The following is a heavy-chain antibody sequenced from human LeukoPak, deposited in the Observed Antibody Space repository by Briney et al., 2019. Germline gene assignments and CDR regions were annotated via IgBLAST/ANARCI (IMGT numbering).Heavy chain of an antibody. Sequence: PSETLSLTCTVSGGSISSSYYYWGWIRQPPGKGLEWIGSIYYSGSTYYNPSLKSRVTISVDTSKNQFSLKLSSVTAADTAVYYCARETYYYDSSGDVRAFDIWGQGTMVTVSS. D-gene: IGHD3-22*01. CDR1: GGSISSSYYY. V-gene: IGHV4-39*02. CDR2: IYYSGST. CDR3: ARETYYYDSSGDVRAFDI. J-gene: IGHJ3*02.